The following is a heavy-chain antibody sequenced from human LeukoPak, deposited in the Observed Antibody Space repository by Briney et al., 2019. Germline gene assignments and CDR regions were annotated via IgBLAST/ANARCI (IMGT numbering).Heavy chain of an antibody. V-gene: IGHV3-7*01. D-gene: IGHD3-22*01. Sequence: GGSLRLSCAASGFTFSSYWMSWVRQAPGRGLEWVDNIKQDGSEKYYVDSVKGRFTISRDNAKNSLYLQMNSLRAEDTAVYYCARDRIYYDSSGYSDYWGQGTLVTVSS. J-gene: IGHJ4*02. CDR1: GFTFSSYW. CDR3: ARDRIYYDSSGYSDY. CDR2: IKQDGSEK.